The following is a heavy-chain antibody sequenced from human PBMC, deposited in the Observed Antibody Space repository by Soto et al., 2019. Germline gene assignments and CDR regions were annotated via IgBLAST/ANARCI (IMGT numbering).Heavy chain of an antibody. CDR1: GFTFSSYW. V-gene: IGHV3-7*03. J-gene: IGHJ6*02. Sequence: GSLRLSCAASGFTFSSYWMSWVRQAPGKGLEWVANIKQDGSEKYYVDSVKGRFTISRDNAKNSLYLQMNSLRAEDTAVYYCARVQTPRYYYYYYGMDVWGQGTTVTVSS. CDR2: IKQDGSEK. D-gene: IGHD3-3*01. CDR3: ARVQTPRYYYYYYGMDV.